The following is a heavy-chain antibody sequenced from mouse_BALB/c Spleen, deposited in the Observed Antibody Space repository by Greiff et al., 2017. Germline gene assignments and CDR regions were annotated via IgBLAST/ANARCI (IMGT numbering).Heavy chain of an antibody. D-gene: IGHD2-10*01. J-gene: IGHJ1*01. Sequence: DVQLVESGGGLVQPGGSRKFPFAASGFTFSSFGMHWVLQAPEKGLDGVAYISSGSSTIYYADTVKGRFTISRDNPKNTLFLQMTSLRSEDTAMYYCARSYYGNSWYFDVWGAGTTVTVSS. CDR3: ARSYYGNSWYFDV. CDR2: ISSGSSTI. CDR1: GFTFSSFG. V-gene: IGHV5-17*02.